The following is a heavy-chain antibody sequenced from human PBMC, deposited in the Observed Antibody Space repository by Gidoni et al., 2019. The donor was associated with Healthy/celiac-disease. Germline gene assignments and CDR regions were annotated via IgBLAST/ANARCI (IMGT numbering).Heavy chain of an antibody. J-gene: IGHJ6*02. CDR2: ISSSSSYI. CDR1: GFTVSSYS. Sequence: EVQLVESGGGLVKPGGSMRLACAASGFTVSSYSMNWVRQAPGKGLEWVSSISSSSSYIYYADSVKGRFTISRDNAKNSLYLQMNSLRAEDTAVYYCAREGISYYYYYGMDVWGQGTTVTVSS. CDR3: AREGISYYYYYGMDV. V-gene: IGHV3-21*01. D-gene: IGHD3-10*01.